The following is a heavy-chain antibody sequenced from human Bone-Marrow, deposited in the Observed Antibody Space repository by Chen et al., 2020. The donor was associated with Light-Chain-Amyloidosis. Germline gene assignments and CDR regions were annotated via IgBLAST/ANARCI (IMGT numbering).Heavy chain of an antibody. V-gene: IGHV3-7*01. CDR3: VSLVAGCGCFDN. CDR1: GFTFSSYW. D-gene: IGHD6-19*01. Sequence: EVQLVESGGGLVQPGGSLRLSCAASGFTFSSYWMGWVRQAPGKGLEWVANIKQDRSDKYYADSVKGRVTISRDNAKNSLYLEMNSLRVEDTAVYYCVSLVAGCGCFDNWGQGTLVTVSS. CDR2: IKQDRSDK. J-gene: IGHJ4*02.